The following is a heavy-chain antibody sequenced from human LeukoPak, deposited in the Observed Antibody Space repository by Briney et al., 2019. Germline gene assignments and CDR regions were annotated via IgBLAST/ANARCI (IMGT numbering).Heavy chain of an antibody. J-gene: IGHJ4*02. D-gene: IGHD3-22*01. CDR1: GGSIGSNYW. CDR2: IFYNGRT. Sequence: SGTLSLTCAVSGGSIGSNYWWTWVRQPPGKGLEWIGAIFYNGRTNYNPSLMSRVTMSVDKSKNDFSLRVNSVTAADTAIYFCARGHYDSNGYYSDYFDSWSQGTLVTVSS. CDR3: ARGHYDSNGYYSDYFDS. V-gene: IGHV4-4*02.